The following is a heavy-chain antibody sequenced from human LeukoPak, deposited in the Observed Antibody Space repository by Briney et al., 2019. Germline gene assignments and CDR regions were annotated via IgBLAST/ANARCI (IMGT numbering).Heavy chain of an antibody. CDR1: GYSISSGYY. Sequence: SETLSLTCAVSGYSISSGYYWGWIRQPPGKGLEWIGSIYHSGSTYYNPSLKSRVTISVDTSKNQFSLKLSSVTAADTAVYYCARVNCGGDCPLFDYWGQGTLVTVSS. V-gene: IGHV4-38-2*01. CDR2: IYHSGST. CDR3: ARVNCGGDCPLFDY. J-gene: IGHJ4*02. D-gene: IGHD2-21*02.